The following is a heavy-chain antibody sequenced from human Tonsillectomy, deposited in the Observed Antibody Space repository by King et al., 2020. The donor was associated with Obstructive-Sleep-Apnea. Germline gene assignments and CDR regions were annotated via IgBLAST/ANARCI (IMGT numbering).Heavy chain of an antibody. Sequence: QLQESGPGLVKPSQTLSLTCTVSGGSISSGGYYWSWIRQHPGKGLEWIGYIYYSGSTYYNPSLKSRVTISVDTSKNPFSLKLSSVTAADTAVYYCARVVAGTPHYYYGMDVWGQGTTVTVSS. CDR3: ARVVAGTPHYYYGMDV. D-gene: IGHD6-19*01. CDR1: GGSISSGGYY. CDR2: IYYSGST. V-gene: IGHV4-31*03. J-gene: IGHJ6*02.